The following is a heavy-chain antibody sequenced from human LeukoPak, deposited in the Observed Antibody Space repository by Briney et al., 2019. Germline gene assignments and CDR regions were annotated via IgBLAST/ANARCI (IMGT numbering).Heavy chain of an antibody. Sequence: SETLSLTCAVYGGSFSGYYWSWIRQPPGKGLEWIGEINHSGSTNYNPSLKSRVTISVDTSKNQFSLKLSSVTAADTAVYYCARWTTGMDVWGQGTTVTVSS. V-gene: IGHV4-34*01. CDR1: GGSFSGYY. CDR3: ARWTTGMDV. D-gene: IGHD1-1*01. CDR2: INHSGST. J-gene: IGHJ6*02.